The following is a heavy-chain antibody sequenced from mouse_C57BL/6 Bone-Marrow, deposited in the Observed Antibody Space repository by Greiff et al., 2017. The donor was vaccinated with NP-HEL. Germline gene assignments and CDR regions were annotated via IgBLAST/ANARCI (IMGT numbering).Heavy chain of an antibody. J-gene: IGHJ3*01. D-gene: IGHD2-3*01. CDR1: GFTFSNYW. CDR2: IRLKSDNYAT. CDR3: TGGGYYLAGFAY. V-gene: IGHV6-3*01. Sequence: EVKLVESGGGLVQPGGSMKLSCVASGFTFSNYWMNWVRQSPEKGLEWVAQIRLKSDNYATHYAESGKGRFTISRDDTTGSVYLQMNNLRAEDTGIYYCTGGGYYLAGFAYWGQGTLVTVSA.